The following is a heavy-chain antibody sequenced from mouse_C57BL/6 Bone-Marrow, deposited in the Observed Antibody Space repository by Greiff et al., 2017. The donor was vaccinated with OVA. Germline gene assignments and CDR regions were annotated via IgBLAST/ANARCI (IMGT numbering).Heavy chain of an antibody. CDR1: GFSFNTYA. V-gene: IGHV10-1*01. Sequence: EVQLVESGGGLVQPKGSLKLSCAASGFSFNTYAMNWVRQAPGKGLEWVARIRSKSNNYATYYADSVKDRFTISRDDSESMLYLQMNNLKTEDTAMYYCERHASSYPAWCAYWGQGTLVTVSA. CDR3: ERHASSYPAWCAY. J-gene: IGHJ3*01. D-gene: IGHD1-1*01. CDR2: IRSKSNNYAT.